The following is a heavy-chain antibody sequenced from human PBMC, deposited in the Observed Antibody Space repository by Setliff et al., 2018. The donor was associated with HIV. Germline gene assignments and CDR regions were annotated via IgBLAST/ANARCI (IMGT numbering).Heavy chain of an antibody. CDR3: ARHHYSNWFDP. J-gene: IGHJ5*02. Sequence: SETLSLTCTVSGGSISSSSYYWGWIRQPPGKGLEWIGSIYYSGSTYYNPSLKSRVTISVDTSKNQFSLKLSSVTAADTAVYYCARHHYSNWFDPWGQGTLVTVS. V-gene: IGHV4-39*01. CDR2: IYYSGST. D-gene: IGHD2-15*01. CDR1: GGSISSSSYY.